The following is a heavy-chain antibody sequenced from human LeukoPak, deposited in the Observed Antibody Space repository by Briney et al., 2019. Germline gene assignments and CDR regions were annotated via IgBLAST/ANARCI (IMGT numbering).Heavy chain of an antibody. CDR3: ARAVNYDFWSGYYP. CDR1: GGSISSGDYY. J-gene: IGHJ4*02. CDR2: IYYSGST. Sequence: SETLSLTCTVSGGSISSGDYYWSWIRQPPGKGLEWIGYIYYSGSTYYNPSLKSRVAISVDTSKNQFSLKLSSVTAADTAVYYCARAVNYDFWSGYYPWGQGTLVTVSS. V-gene: IGHV4-30-4*08. D-gene: IGHD3-3*01.